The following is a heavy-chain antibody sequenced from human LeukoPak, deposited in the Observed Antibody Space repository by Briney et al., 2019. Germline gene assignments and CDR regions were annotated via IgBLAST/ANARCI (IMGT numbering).Heavy chain of an antibody. CDR2: IYYSGST. V-gene: IGHV4-61*01. J-gene: IGHJ5*02. Sequence: SQTLSLTCTVSGGSISSGNYYWSWIRRPPGKGLEWIGYIYYSGSTNYNPSLKSRVTISVDTSKNQFSLKLSSVTAADTAVYYCARDRQLAFGWFDPWGQGTLVTVSS. CDR3: ARDRQLAFGWFDP. D-gene: IGHD6-6*01. CDR1: GGSISSGNYY.